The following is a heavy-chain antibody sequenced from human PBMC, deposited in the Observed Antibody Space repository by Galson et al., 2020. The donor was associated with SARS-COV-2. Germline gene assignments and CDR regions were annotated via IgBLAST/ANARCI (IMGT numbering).Heavy chain of an antibody. Sequence: GESLKISCKGPGYSFTSYWIGWVRQMPGKGLEWMGIIYPGDSDTRYSPSFQGQVTISADKSISTAYLQWSSLKASDTAMYYCARQGGDGYNSDYYGMDVWGQGTTVTVSS. CDR3: ARQGGDGYNSDYYGMDV. CDR1: GYSFTSYW. D-gene: IGHD2-21*01. J-gene: IGHJ6*02. CDR2: IYPGDSDT. V-gene: IGHV5-51*01.